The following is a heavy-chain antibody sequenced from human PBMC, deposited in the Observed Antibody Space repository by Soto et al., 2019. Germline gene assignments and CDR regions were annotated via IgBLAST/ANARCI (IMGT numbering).Heavy chain of an antibody. CDR3: ARRQYSRGGGYFDY. Sequence: EVQLVESGGGLVQPGGSLRLSCAASGFTFSSYEMNWVRQAPGKGLEWVSYISSSGSPIYYADSVKGRFTISRDNAKNSLYLQMASMRAEDTAVDYCARRQYSRGGGYFDYWGQETLVTVSS. CDR1: GFTFSSYE. D-gene: IGHD6-19*01. CDR2: ISSSGSPI. J-gene: IGHJ4*02. V-gene: IGHV3-48*03.